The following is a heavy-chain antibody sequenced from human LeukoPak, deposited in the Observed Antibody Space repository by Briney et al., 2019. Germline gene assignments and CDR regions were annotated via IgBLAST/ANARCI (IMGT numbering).Heavy chain of an antibody. CDR1: GGSFSGYY. V-gene: IGHV4-34*01. J-gene: IGHJ5*02. D-gene: IGHD3-22*01. CDR2: INHSGST. CDR3: ARVGAFTYYDSSGVVWFDP. Sequence: SETLSLTCAVYGGSFSGYYWSWIRQPPGKGLEWIGEINHSGSTNYNPSLKSRVTISVDTSKNQFSLKLSSVTAADTAVYYCARVGAFTYYDSSGVVWFDPWGQGTLVTVSS.